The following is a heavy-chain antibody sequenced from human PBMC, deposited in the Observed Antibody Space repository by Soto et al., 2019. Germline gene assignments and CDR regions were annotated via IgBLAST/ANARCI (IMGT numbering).Heavy chain of an antibody. V-gene: IGHV4-31*03. CDR3: AREGYYYDSSGYYYFDY. Sequence: SETLSLTCTVSGGSISSGGYYWSWIRQHPGKGLEWIGYIYYSGSTYYNPSLKSRVTISVDTSKNQFSLKLSSVTAADTAVYYCAREGYYYDSSGYYYFDYWGQGTLVTVS. CDR1: GGSISSGGYY. D-gene: IGHD3-22*01. J-gene: IGHJ4*02. CDR2: IYYSGST.